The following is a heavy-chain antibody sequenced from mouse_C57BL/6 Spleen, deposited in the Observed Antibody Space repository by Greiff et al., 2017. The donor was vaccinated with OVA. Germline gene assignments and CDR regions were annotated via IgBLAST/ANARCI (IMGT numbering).Heavy chain of an antibody. D-gene: IGHD1-1*01. CDR2: INPNNGGT. CDR3: AREGGITTVVDPLDY. V-gene: IGHV1-22*01. J-gene: IGHJ2*01. CDR1: GYTFTDYN. Sequence: VQLKQSGPELVKPGASVKMSCKASGYTFTDYNMHWVKQSHGKSLEWIGYINPNNGGTSYNPKFKGKATLTVNKSSSTAYMELRSLTSEDSAVYYCAREGGITTVVDPLDYWGQGTTLTVSS.